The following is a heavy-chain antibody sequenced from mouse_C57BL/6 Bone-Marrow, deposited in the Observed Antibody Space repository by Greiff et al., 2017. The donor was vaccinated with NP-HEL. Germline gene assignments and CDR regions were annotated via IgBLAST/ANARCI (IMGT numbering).Heavy chain of an antibody. D-gene: IGHD2-3*01. CDR2: ISSGSSTI. CDR3: ARNDGYYFYWYFDV. CDR1: GFTFSDYG. V-gene: IGHV5-17*01. Sequence: EVKVVESGGGLVKPGGSLKLSCAASGFTFSDYGMHWVRQAPEKGLEWVAYISSGSSTIYYADTVKGRFTISRDNAKNTLFLQMTSLRSEDTAMYYCARNDGYYFYWYFDVWGTGTTVTVSS. J-gene: IGHJ1*03.